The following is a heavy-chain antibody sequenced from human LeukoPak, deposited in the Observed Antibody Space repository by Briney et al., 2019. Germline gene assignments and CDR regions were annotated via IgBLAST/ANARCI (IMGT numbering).Heavy chain of an antibody. D-gene: IGHD4-17*01. Sequence: GALRLSCAASGFTFSSYSMNWVRQAPGKGLEWVSYISSSSTIYYANSVKGRFIMSRDNAKNSLYLQMNSLRDEDTAVYYCARDQYGAYAIDYWGQGTLVIVSS. J-gene: IGHJ4*02. CDR3: ARDQYGAYAIDY. CDR1: GFTFSSYS. CDR2: ISSSSTI. V-gene: IGHV3-48*02.